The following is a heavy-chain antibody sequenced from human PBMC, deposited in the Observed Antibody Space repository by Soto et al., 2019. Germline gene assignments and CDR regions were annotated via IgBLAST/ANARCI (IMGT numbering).Heavy chain of an antibody. V-gene: IGHV4-38-2*01. CDR3: ATAEVDY. CDR1: GYSISSGYY. Sequence: PSETLSLTCAVSGYSISSGYYWAWIRQPPGKGLEWIGSIYHTGSTYYNPSLKSRFTVSRDNAKNTLYLQMNSLRAEDTAVYYCATAEVDYWGPGTLVTVSS. J-gene: IGHJ4*02. CDR2: IYHTGST.